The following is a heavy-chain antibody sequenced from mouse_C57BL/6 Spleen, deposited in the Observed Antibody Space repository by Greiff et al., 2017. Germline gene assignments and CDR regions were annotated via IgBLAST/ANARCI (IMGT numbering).Heavy chain of an antibody. CDR2: IYPGNSDT. CDR3: TIYYDYDDYAMDY. V-gene: IGHV1-5*01. CDR1: GYTFTSYW. J-gene: IGHJ4*01. Sequence: VQLQQSGTVLARPGASVKMSCKTSGYTFTSYWMHWVKQRPGQGLEWIGAIYPGNSDTSYNQKFKGKAKLTAVTSASTAYMELSSLTNEDAAVYYCTIYYDYDDYAMDYWGQGTSVTVSS. D-gene: IGHD2-4*01.